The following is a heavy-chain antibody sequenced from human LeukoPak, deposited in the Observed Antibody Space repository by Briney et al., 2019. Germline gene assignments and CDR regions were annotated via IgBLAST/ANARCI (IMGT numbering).Heavy chain of an antibody. Sequence: GGSLRLSCAAPGFTFSSYAMSWVRQAPGKGLEWVSAISGSGGSTYYADSVKGRFTISRDNSKNTLYLQMNSLRAEDTAVYYCAKTPWYDSSGYAYFDYWGQGTLVTVSS. CDR2: ISGSGGST. CDR1: GFTFSSYA. V-gene: IGHV3-23*01. CDR3: AKTPWYDSSGYAYFDY. D-gene: IGHD3-22*01. J-gene: IGHJ4*02.